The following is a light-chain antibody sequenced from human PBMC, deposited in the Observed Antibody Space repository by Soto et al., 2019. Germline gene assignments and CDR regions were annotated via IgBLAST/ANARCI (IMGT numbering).Light chain of an antibody. CDR2: DAS. J-gene: IGKJ1*01. Sequence: DIQMTQSPSTLYASVGDRVNITCRTSQSIGIWLAWYQQKSGKVPQVLIYDASSLASGAPSWVSGSGSGTEFTLTYRRLQPDDCATYYCQQYNSYSWMFGQGTKV. V-gene: IGKV1-5*01. CDR3: QQYNSYSWM. CDR1: QSIGIW.